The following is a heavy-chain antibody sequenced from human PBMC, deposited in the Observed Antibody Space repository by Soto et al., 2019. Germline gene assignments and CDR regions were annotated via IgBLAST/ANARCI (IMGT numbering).Heavy chain of an antibody. Sequence: PGGSLRLSCAASGFTFSSYSMNWVRQAPGKGLEWVSDICNSGSNKYYADSVKGRFTISRDNAKNTLYLQMNSLRAEDTAVYYCARNYYDSSGYYQRRVFFDYWGQGTLVTVSS. CDR2: ICNSGSNK. D-gene: IGHD3-22*01. V-gene: IGHV3-30*03. J-gene: IGHJ4*02. CDR3: ARNYYDSSGYYQRRVFFDY. CDR1: GFTFSSYS.